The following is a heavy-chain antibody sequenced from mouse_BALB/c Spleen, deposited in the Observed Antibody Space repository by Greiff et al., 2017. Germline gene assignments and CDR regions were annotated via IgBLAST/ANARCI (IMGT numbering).Heavy chain of an antibody. CDR1: GFSLTSYG. V-gene: IGHV2-9*02. J-gene: IGHJ1*01. CDR2: IWAGGST. D-gene: IGHD2-2*01. Sequence: VHLVESGPGLVAPSQSLSITCTVSGFSLTSYGVHWVRQPPGKGLEWLGVIWAGGSTNYNSALMSRLSISKDNSKSQVFLKMNSLQTDDTAMYYCARDNYGNDNWYFDVWGAGTTVTVSS. CDR3: ARDNYGNDNWYFDV.